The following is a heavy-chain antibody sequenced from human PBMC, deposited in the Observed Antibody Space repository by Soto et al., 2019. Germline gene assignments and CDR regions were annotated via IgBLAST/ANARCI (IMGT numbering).Heavy chain of an antibody. CDR3: AKEGGLSGSYYISSSYYFDY. D-gene: IGHD1-26*01. V-gene: IGHV3-30*18. CDR1: GFTFSSYG. CDR2: ISYDGSNT. J-gene: IGHJ4*02. Sequence: QVQLVESGGGVVQPGRSLRLSCVASGFTFSSYGMHWVRQAPGKGLEGVPIISYDGSNTYYADSVKGRFTISRDNSKNTLYLQMNSLRAEDTSVYYCAKEGGLSGSYYISSSYYFDYWGQGTLVTVSS.